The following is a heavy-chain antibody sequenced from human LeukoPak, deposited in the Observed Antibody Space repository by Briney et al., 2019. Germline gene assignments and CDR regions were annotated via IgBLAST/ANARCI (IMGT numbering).Heavy chain of an antibody. CDR2: INHSGST. J-gene: IGHJ6*03. CDR3: ARVGYYDSSGYYWTLYYYYYMDV. D-gene: IGHD3-22*01. Sequence: PSETLSLTCTVSGGSIGNYYWSWIRLPPGKGLEWIGEINHSGSTNYNPSLKSRVTISVDTSKNQFSLKLSSVTAADTAVYYCARVGYYDSSGYYWTLYYYYYMDVWGKGTTVTVSS. V-gene: IGHV4-34*01. CDR1: GGSIGNYY.